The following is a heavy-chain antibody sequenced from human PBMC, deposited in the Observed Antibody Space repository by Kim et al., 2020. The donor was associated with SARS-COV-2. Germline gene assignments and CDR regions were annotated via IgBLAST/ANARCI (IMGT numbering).Heavy chain of an antibody. CDR3: TSKYYYDSSGYYYADW. CDR1: GYSISSGYY. CDR2: IYHTGST. D-gene: IGHD3-22*01. Sequence: SETLSLTCTVSGYSISSGYYWGWIRQSPGNGLEWIGSIYHTGSTYHKPSLKSRVTISIDTSKNQFSLRLNSVTAADTAVYYCTSKYYYDSSGYYYADWWGQGTLVTVSS. J-gene: IGHJ4*02. V-gene: IGHV4-38-2*02.